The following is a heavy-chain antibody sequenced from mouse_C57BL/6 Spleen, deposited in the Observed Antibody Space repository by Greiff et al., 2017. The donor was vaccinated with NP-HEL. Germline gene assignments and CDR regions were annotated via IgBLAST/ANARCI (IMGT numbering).Heavy chain of an antibody. D-gene: IGHD4-1*01. J-gene: IGHJ4*01. CDR3: ARADWDENYYAMDY. CDR1: GYTFTSYW. CDR2: IYPGSGST. V-gene: IGHV1-55*01. Sequence: QVQLQQSGAELVKPGASVKMSCKASGYTFTSYWITWVKQRPGQGLEWIGDIYPGSGSTNYNEKFKSKATLTVDTSSSTAYMQLSSLTSEVSAVYYCARADWDENYYAMDYWGQGTSVTVSS.